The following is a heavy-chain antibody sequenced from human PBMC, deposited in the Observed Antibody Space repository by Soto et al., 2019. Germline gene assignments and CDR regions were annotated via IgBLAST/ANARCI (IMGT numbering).Heavy chain of an antibody. V-gene: IGHV3-23*01. CDR3: ASRGYSYGRHY. Sequence: EVQLLESGGGLVQPGGSLRLSCAASGFTFSSYAMSWVRQAPGKGLEWVSAISGSGGSTYYADSVKGRFTLSRDNSKNTLYLQMNSLRAEDTAVYYCASRGYSYGRHYWGQGTLVTVSS. CDR2: ISGSGGST. CDR1: GFTFSSYA. D-gene: IGHD5-18*01. J-gene: IGHJ4*02.